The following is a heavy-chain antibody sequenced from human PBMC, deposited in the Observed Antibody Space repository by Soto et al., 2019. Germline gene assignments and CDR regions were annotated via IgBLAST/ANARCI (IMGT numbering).Heavy chain of an antibody. J-gene: IGHJ3*02. D-gene: IGHD4-17*01. CDR1: GGTFSSYA. Sequence: SVKVSCKASGGTFSSYAISWVRQAPGQGLEWMGGIIPIFGTANYAQKFQGRVTITADESTSTAYMELSSLRSEDTAVYYCARHRRMTTVVTDAFDIWGQGTMVTVS. CDR2: IIPIFGTA. CDR3: ARHRRMTTVVTDAFDI. V-gene: IGHV1-69*13.